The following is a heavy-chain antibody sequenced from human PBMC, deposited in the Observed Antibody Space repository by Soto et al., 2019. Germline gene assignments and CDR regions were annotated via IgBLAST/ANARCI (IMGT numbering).Heavy chain of an antibody. D-gene: IGHD6-13*01. CDR3: AREISVAAANYGMDV. V-gene: IGHV1-69*13. CDR1: GGTFSSYA. J-gene: IGHJ6*02. Sequence: SVKVSCKSSGGTFSSYAISWVRQAPGQGLEWMGGIIPIFGTANYAQKFQGRVTITADESTSTAYMELSSLRSEDTAVYYCAREISVAAANYGMDVWGQGTTVTVSS. CDR2: IIPIFGTA.